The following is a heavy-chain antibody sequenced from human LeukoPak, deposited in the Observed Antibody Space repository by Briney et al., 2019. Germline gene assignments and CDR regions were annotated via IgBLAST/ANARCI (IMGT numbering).Heavy chain of an antibody. V-gene: IGHV4-4*07. CDR3: ARDQWLVRAPYFDY. D-gene: IGHD6-19*01. Sequence: SETLSLTCTVSGGSISSYYWSWIRQPAGKGLEWIGRIYTSGSTNYNPSLKSRVTMSVDTSKNQFSLKLSSVTAADTAVYYCARDQWLVRAPYFDYWGQGTLVTVSS. CDR2: IYTSGST. CDR1: GGSISSYY. J-gene: IGHJ4*02.